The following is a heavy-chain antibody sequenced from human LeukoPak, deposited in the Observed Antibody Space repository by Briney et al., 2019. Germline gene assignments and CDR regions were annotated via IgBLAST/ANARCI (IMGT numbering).Heavy chain of an antibody. D-gene: IGHD3-16*01. CDR2: IYSGGST. CDR3: ARVGGGRYYFDS. Sequence: GGPLRLSCAASGFTVNDNYLSWVRQVPGKGLEWISVIYSGGSTYYADSVKGRFTISRGNSKNTLSLQMNSLSAEDTAIYYCARVGGGRYYFDSWGQGTLVTVSS. CDR1: GFTVNDNY. J-gene: IGHJ4*02. V-gene: IGHV3-66*01.